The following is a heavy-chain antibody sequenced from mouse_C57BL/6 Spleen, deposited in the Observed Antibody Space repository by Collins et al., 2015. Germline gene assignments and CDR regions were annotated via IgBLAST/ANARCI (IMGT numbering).Heavy chain of an antibody. CDR3: AIGGDYYGPPWYFDV. J-gene: IGHJ1*03. Sequence: QVQLQQSGAELARPGASVKMSCKASGYTFTSYTMHWVKQRPGQGLEWIGYINPSSGYTKYNQKFKDKATLAADKSSSTAYMQLSSLTSEDSAVYYCAIGGDYYGPPWYFDVWGTGTTVTVSS. D-gene: IGHD1-2*01. CDR1: GYTFTSYT. V-gene: IGHV1-4*01. CDR2: INPSSGYT.